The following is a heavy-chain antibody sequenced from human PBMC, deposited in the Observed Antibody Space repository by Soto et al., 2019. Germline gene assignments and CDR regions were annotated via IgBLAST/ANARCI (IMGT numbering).Heavy chain of an antibody. V-gene: IGHV3-21*01. CDR3: ARVYCSGGSCYNIDY. J-gene: IGHJ4*02. CDR1: GFTLSSYS. Sequence: GGSLRLSCAASGFTLSSYSMNWVRQAPGKGLEWVSSISSSSSYIYYANSVKGRFTISRDNAKNTLYLQMNSLRAEDTAVYYCARVYCSGGSCYNIDYWGQGTLVTVSS. CDR2: ISSSSSYI. D-gene: IGHD2-15*01.